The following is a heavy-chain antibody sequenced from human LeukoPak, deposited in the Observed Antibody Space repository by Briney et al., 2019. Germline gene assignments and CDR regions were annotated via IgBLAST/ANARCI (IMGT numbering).Heavy chain of an antibody. CDR2: ITWDGVYT. CDR3: ARERGRVIDY. CDR1: GFTFHGYS. J-gene: IGHJ4*02. D-gene: IGHD1-26*01. Sequence: GGSLRLSCEASGFTFHGYSMHWLRQPPGKDLQWVSLITWDGVYTFYADSGKGRFTMSRDNSRESLSLQMNGLTTDDTAWYYCARERGRVIDYWGQGNLVTVSS. V-gene: IGHV3-43*01.